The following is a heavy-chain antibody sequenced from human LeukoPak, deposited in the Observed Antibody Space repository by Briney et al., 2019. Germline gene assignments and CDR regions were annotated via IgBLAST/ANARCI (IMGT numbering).Heavy chain of an antibody. J-gene: IGHJ4*02. CDR2: ISGSGGST. V-gene: IGHV3-23*01. CDR1: GFTFSSYA. CDR3: AKYKLMTTVTTPDY. Sequence: GGSLRLSCAASGFTFSSYAMSWVRKAPGKGLEWVSVISGSGGSTYYADSVKGRFTISRDNSKNTLYLQMNSLRAEDTAVYYCAKYKLMTTVTTPDYWGQGTLVTVSS. D-gene: IGHD4-17*01.